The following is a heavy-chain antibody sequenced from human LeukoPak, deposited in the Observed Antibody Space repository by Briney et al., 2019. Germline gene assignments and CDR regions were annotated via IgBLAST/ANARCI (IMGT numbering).Heavy chain of an antibody. V-gene: IGHV3-48*03. CDR1: GLTFSNYE. CDR3: AKDQGRRGFGLDY. CDR2: ISGSGGTI. Sequence: GGSLRLSCAASGLTFSNYEMNWVRQAPGKGLEWVSFISGSGGTIYYTDSVKGRFTISRDNAKNSLYLQMNNLRAEDTAIYYCAKDQGRRGFGLDYWGQGTLVTVSS. J-gene: IGHJ4*02. D-gene: IGHD3-10*01.